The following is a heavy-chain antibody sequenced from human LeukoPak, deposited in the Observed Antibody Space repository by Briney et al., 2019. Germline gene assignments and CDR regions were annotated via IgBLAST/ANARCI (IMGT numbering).Heavy chain of an antibody. CDR2: ISGSGGST. CDR1: GFTFSSYW. J-gene: IGHJ3*02. V-gene: IGHV3-23*01. CDR3: AKSFSTYYYDSSGYLGDAFDI. D-gene: IGHD3-22*01. Sequence: GGSLRLSCAASGFTFSSYWMHWVRQAPGKGLEWVSAISGSGGSTYYADSVKGRFTISRDNSKNTLYLQMNSLRAEDTAVYYCAKSFSTYYYDSSGYLGDAFDIWGQGTMVTVSS.